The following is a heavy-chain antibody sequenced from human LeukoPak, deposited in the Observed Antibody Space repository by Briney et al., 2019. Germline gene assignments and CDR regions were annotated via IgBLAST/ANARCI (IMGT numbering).Heavy chain of an antibody. CDR2: INHSGST. D-gene: IGHD3-3*01. Sequence: PGGSLRLSCAASEFTFSSYSMNWIRQPPGKGLEWIGEINHSGSTNYNPSLKSRVTISVDTSKNQFSLKLSSVTAADTAVYYCARWATIFGVVIWPLPERGWFDPWAREPWSPSPQ. CDR1: EFTFSSYS. J-gene: IGHJ5*02. V-gene: IGHV4-34*01. CDR3: ARWATIFGVVIWPLPERGWFDP.